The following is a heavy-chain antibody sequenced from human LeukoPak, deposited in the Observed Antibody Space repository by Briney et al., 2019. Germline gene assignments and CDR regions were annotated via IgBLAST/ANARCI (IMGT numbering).Heavy chain of an antibody. CDR2: INACNGNT. Sequence: ASVKVSCKASGYTFTSYAMHWVRQAPGQRLEWMGWINACNGNTKYSQKLQGRVTITADASTSTAYMELSSLRSDDTAVYYCARSIAAAGTPDYCYYYIDVWGKGTTVTISS. D-gene: IGHD6-13*01. J-gene: IGHJ6*03. CDR1: GYTFTSYA. V-gene: IGHV1-3*01. CDR3: ARSIAAAGTPDYCYYYIDV.